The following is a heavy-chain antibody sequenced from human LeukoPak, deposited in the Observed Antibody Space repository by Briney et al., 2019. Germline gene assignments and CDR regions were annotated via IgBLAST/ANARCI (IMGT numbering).Heavy chain of an antibody. V-gene: IGHV3-21*01. CDR2: ISSSSSYI. CDR3: ARDRWFGESLPARFDY. CDR1: GFTFSSYS. Sequence: PGGSLRLSCAASGFTFSSYSMNWVRQAPGKGLEWVSSISSSSSYIYYADSVKGRFTISRDNAKNSLYLQMNSLRDEDTAVYYCARDRWFGESLPARFDYWGQGTLVTVSS. J-gene: IGHJ4*02. D-gene: IGHD3-10*01.